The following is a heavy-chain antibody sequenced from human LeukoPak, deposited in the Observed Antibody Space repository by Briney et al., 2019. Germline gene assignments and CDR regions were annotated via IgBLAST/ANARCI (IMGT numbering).Heavy chain of an antibody. CDR2: ITFSSSHI. CDR3: ARGPQFSGPGWFDP. V-gene: IGHV3-21*01. D-gene: IGHD3-10*01. Sequence: GGSLRLSCTVSGFTFSSYWMSWVRQAPGKGLECVSSITFSSSHIYYADSVKGRFTIFRDNTKDSLYLQMNSLRAEDTAIYYCARGPQFSGPGWFDPWGQGTLVTVSS. J-gene: IGHJ5*02. CDR1: GFTFSSYW.